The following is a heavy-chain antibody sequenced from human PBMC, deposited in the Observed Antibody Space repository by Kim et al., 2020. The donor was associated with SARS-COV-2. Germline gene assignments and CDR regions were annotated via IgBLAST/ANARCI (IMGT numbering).Heavy chain of an antibody. CDR2: ISNYNGNT. J-gene: IGHJ4*02. Sequence: ASVKVSCRTSGYTFGSYSITWVRQAPGQGLEWMGRISNYNGNTIYVRRLQGRVTMTTDTSTSTAYMELRSLASDDTAVYYCARVAGYGSGSPFDYWGQVT. D-gene: IGHD3-10*01. V-gene: IGHV1-18*01. CDR3: ARVAGYGSGSPFDY. CDR1: GYTFGSYS.